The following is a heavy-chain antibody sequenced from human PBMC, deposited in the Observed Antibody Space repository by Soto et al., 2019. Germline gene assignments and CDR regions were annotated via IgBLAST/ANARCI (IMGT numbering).Heavy chain of an antibody. CDR3: ARGGVVTAIRRFDP. CDR2: INHSGST. CDR1: GGSFSGYY. Sequence: SETLSLTCAVYGGSFSGYYWSWIRQPPGKGLEWIGEINHSGSTNYNPSLKSRVTISVDTSKNQFSLKLSSVTAADTAVYYCARGGVVTAIRRFDPWGQGTLVTVSS. D-gene: IGHD2-21*02. V-gene: IGHV4-34*01. J-gene: IGHJ5*02.